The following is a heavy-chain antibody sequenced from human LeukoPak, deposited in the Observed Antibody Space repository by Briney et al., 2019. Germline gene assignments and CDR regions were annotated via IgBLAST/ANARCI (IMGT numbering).Heavy chain of an antibody. CDR3: ARFHPNWGLGY. CDR1: GGPITVYH. CDR2: IHYTGST. J-gene: IGHJ4*02. V-gene: IGHV4-59*01. Sequence: PSETLSLTCSVSGGPITVYHWIWIRQPPGKGLEFIGYIHYTGSTNYNSSLTSRISISTDTSKNQFSLKMTSVTAADTAVYYCARFHPNWGLGYWGQGILVTVSS. D-gene: IGHD7-27*01.